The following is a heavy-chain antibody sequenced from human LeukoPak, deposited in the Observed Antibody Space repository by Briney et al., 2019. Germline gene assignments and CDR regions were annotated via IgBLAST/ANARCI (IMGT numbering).Heavy chain of an antibody. CDR2: ISGSGGST. V-gene: IGHV3-23*01. D-gene: IGHD3-9*01. Sequence: GGSLRLSCAASGFTFSSYAMSWVRQAPGKGLEWVSAISGSGGSTYYADSVKGRFTISRDNAKNSLYLQMNSLRAEDTAVYYCARDWGYDILTGYLPLDYWGQGTLVTVSS. CDR1: GFTFSSYA. CDR3: ARDWGYDILTGYLPLDY. J-gene: IGHJ4*02.